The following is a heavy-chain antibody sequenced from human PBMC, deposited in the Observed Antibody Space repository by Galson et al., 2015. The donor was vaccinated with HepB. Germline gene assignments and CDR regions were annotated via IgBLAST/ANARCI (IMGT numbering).Heavy chain of an antibody. CDR1: GYTFTRSG. Sequence: SVKVYCKASGYTFTRSGFSWVRQAPGQGLEWVGWVSAYNGNTTYDQKFQGRVTMTTDTSTSTAYMELRSLRSDDTAVYYCARTAAGISGYFDYWGQGTLVTVSS. V-gene: IGHV1-18*01. CDR3: ARTAAGISGYFDY. D-gene: IGHD6-13*01. CDR2: VSAYNGNT. J-gene: IGHJ4*02.